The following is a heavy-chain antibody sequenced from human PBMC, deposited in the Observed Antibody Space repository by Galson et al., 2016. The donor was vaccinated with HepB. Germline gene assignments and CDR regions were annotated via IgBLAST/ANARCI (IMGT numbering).Heavy chain of an antibody. CDR3: ATDRGRSPFDY. D-gene: IGHD3-16*01. CDR2: INGGDSGGST. J-gene: IGHJ4*02. CDR1: GFTFSSYA. V-gene: IGHV3-23*01. Sequence: SLRLSCAASGFTFSSYAMSWVRQAPGKGLEWVSTINGGDSGGSTYYADSVKGRFTISRDNSKNTLYLQMNSLRAEDTAVYYCATDRGRSPFDYWGQGTLVTVSS.